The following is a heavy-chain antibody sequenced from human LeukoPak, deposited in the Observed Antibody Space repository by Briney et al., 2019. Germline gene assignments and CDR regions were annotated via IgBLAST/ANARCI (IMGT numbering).Heavy chain of an antibody. V-gene: IGHV4-59*01. CDR2: IYYSGST. J-gene: IGHJ5*02. CDR1: GGSISSYY. CDR3: ARDPGSGYDFSSSGCNNWFDP. D-gene: IGHD5-12*01. Sequence: PSETLSLTCTVPGGSISSYYWSWIRQPPGKGLEWIGYIYYSGSTNYNPSLKSRVTISVDTSKNQFSLKLSSVTAADTAVYYCARDPGSGYDFSSSGCNNWFDPWGQGTLVTVSP.